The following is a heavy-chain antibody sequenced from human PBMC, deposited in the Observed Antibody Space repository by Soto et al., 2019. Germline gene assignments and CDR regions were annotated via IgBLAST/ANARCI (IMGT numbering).Heavy chain of an antibody. D-gene: IGHD6-6*01. J-gene: IGHJ6*02. CDR2: ISAYNGNT. V-gene: IGHV1-18*01. CDR3: ARDRIAGSSSLYYDYYGMDV. CDR1: GYTFTSCC. Sequence: ASVKVSCKASGYTFTSCCISWVRQAPGQGLEWMGWISAYNGNTNYAQKLQGRVTMTTDTSTSTAYMELRSLRSDDTAVYYCARDRIAGSSSLYYDYYGMDVWGQGTTVTVS.